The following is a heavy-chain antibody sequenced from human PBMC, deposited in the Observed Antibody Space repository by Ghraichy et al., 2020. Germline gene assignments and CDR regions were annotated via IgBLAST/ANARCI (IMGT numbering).Heavy chain of an antibody. CDR2: IYSGGST. Sequence: LSLTCAASGFTVSSNYMSWVRQAPGKGLEWVSVIYSGGSTYYADSVKGRFTISRDNSKNTLYLQMNSLRAEDTAVYYCARVGDGYNPFDYWGQGTLVTVSS. CDR3: ARVGDGYNPFDY. CDR1: GFTVSSNY. V-gene: IGHV3-53*01. D-gene: IGHD5-24*01. J-gene: IGHJ4*02.